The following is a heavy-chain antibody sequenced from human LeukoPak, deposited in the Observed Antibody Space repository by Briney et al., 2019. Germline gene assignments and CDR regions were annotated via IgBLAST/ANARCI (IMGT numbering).Heavy chain of an antibody. J-gene: IGHJ5*02. CDR2: ITGSSRST. V-gene: IGHV3-23*01. D-gene: IGHD5-18*01. Sequence: GGSLRLSCAASGFTFSSYAMSWVRQAPGKGLEWVSTITGSSRSTYYADSVKGRFTTSRDNSKNTLYLQMNSLRAEDTAVYYCAKNGYSYGYVGLFGGPRTWGQGTLVTVSS. CDR1: GFTFSSYA. CDR3: AKNGYSYGYVGLFGGPRT.